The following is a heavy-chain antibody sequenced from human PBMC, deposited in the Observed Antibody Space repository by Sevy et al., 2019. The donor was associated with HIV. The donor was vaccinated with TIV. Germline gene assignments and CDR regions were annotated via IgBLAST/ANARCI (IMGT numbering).Heavy chain of an antibody. CDR2: ISWDGGST. Sequence: GSLRLSCAASGFTFDDYAMHWVRQAPGKGLEWVSLISWDGGSTYYADSVKGRFTISRDNSKNSLYLQMNSLRAEDTALYYCAKGTGYCSSTSCYAVGLDYWGQGTLVTVSS. D-gene: IGHD2-2*01. J-gene: IGHJ4*02. V-gene: IGHV3-43D*03. CDR3: AKGTGYCSSTSCYAVGLDY. CDR1: GFTFDDYA.